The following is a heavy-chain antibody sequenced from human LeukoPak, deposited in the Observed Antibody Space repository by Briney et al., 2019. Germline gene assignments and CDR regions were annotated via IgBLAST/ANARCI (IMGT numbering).Heavy chain of an antibody. D-gene: IGHD3-10*01. CDR1: GGSFSGYS. J-gene: IGHJ4*02. V-gene: IGHV4-34*01. CDR2: INHSGST. CDR3: ARGRGRRDY. Sequence: SETLSLTCAVYGGSFSGYSWSWIRQPPGKGLEWIGEINHSGSTNYNPSLKSRVTISVDTSKNQFSLKLSSVTAADTAVYYCARGRGRRDYWGQGTLVTVSS.